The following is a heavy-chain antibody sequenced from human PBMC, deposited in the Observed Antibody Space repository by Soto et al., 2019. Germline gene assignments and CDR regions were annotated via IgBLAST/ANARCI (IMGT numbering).Heavy chain of an antibody. CDR3: AKKGYYPSRMIKLFAS. CDR1: GYSIDSDDY. V-gene: IGHV4-38-2*01. D-gene: IGHD3-10*01. CDR2: VYHSGRT. J-gene: IGHJ5*02. Sequence: SETLSLTCAVSGYSIDSDDYWCWIRQPQGTGLERVGSVYHSGRTYYSQSLRSRLTIFIDTSKNQFSLRLTSVTAADTAMYFCAKKGYYPSRMIKLFASWGPGTLVTVSP.